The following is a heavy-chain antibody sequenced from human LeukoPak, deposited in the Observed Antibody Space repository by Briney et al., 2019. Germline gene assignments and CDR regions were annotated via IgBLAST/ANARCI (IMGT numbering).Heavy chain of an antibody. CDR2: ISDVGSHT. Sequence: QPGGSLRLSCAASGFTFSSYSMNWVRQAPGKGLVWVSRISDVGSHTFYADSVKGRFAMSRDNAKNTLYLQMNSLRAEDTAVYYCARVTGGYNLVDYWGQGTLVTVSS. CDR1: GFTFSSYS. V-gene: IGHV3-74*01. D-gene: IGHD5-24*01. J-gene: IGHJ4*02. CDR3: ARVTGGYNLVDY.